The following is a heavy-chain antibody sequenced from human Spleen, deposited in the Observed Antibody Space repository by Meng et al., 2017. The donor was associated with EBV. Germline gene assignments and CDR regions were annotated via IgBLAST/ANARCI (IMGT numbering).Heavy chain of an antibody. CDR1: GGSISSVGYS. J-gene: IGHJ4*02. D-gene: IGHD2-15*01. CDR3: VGGDEGRGYFHS. CDR2: IYHSAST. Sequence: QLSPQEAGPGLVKPSQTLSLTCAVSGGSISSVGYSWNWIRQPPGKGLEWIGYIYHSASTYYDPSLKSRVTISVDRSKNQFSLKLSSVTAADTAVYYCVGGDEGRGYFHSWGQGTLVTVSS. V-gene: IGHV4-30-2*01.